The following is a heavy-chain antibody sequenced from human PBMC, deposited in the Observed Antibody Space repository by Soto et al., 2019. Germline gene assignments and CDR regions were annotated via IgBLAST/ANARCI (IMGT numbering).Heavy chain of an antibody. J-gene: IGHJ4*02. Sequence: SQTLSLTCAISGDSVSSNSAAWNWIRQSPSRGLEWLGRTYYRSKWYNDYAVSVKSRITINPDTSKNQFSLQLNSVTPEDTAVYYCARDMEHYGGNSEYFDYWGQGTLVTVSS. CDR1: GDSVSSNSAA. D-gene: IGHD4-17*01. CDR2: TYYRSKWYN. CDR3: ARDMEHYGGNSEYFDY. V-gene: IGHV6-1*01.